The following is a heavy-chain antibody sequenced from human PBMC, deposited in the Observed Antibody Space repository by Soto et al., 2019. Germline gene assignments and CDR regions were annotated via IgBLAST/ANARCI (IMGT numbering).Heavy chain of an antibody. CDR3: VKSRGASNYEFFE. D-gene: IGHD3-3*01. V-gene: IGHV3-64D*06. J-gene: IGHJ4*01. Sequence: GGSLRLSCSASGFTFSSYSMHWVRQSPDKRLEYVSHVSGDGVRTYYADSVKGRFFISRDNSKNMLFLQMNSLRPDDSAVYYCVKSRGASNYEFFEWGQGTLVTVSS. CDR2: VSGDGVRT. CDR1: GFTFSSYS.